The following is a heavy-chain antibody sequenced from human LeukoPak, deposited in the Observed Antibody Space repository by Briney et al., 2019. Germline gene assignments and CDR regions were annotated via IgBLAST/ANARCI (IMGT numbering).Heavy chain of an antibody. CDR1: GYTFTSYD. CDR2: MNPNSGNT. Sequence: ASVKVSCKASGYTFTSYDINWVRQATGQGLEWMGWMNPNSGNTGYAQKFQGRVTMTRNTSISTAYMELSSLGSEDTAVYYCARVGEYCSGGSCYSVRYFQHWGQGTLVTVSS. D-gene: IGHD2-15*01. J-gene: IGHJ1*01. V-gene: IGHV1-8*01. CDR3: ARVGEYCSGGSCYSVRYFQH.